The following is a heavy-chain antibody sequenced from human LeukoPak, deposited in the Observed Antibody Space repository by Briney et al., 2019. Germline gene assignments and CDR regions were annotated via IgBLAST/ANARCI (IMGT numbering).Heavy chain of an antibody. J-gene: IGHJ4*02. CDR3: ARVPYSYDSGRAADY. Sequence: GSLRLSCAASGFTFDDYAMHWVRQAPGKGLVWLSRINTDGNTTNYADSVKGRFTISRDNAKNTLYLQMTSLRAEDTAVYYCARVPYSYDSGRAADYWGQGTLVTVSS. D-gene: IGHD3-22*01. V-gene: IGHV3-74*01. CDR1: GFTFDDYA. CDR2: INTDGNTT.